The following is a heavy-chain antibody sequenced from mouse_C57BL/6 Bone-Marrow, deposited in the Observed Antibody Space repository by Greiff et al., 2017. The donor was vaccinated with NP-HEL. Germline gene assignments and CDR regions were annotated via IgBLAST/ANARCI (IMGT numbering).Heavy chain of an antibody. Sequence: DVKLVESGAELVKPGASVKLSCTASGFNIKDYYMHWVKQRTEQGLEWIGRIDPEDGETKYAPKFQGKATITADTSSNTAYLQLSSLTSEDTAVYYCASTTVVATDFDYWGQGTTLTVSS. CDR1: GFNIKDYY. J-gene: IGHJ2*01. D-gene: IGHD1-1*01. CDR3: ASTTVVATDFDY. CDR2: IDPEDGET. V-gene: IGHV14-2*01.